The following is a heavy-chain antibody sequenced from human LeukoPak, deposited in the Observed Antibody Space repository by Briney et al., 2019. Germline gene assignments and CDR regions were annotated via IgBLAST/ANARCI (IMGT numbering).Heavy chain of an antibody. CDR1: GFSLSTSGVG. D-gene: IGHD5-24*01. V-gene: IGHV2-5*01. J-gene: IGHJ4*02. CDR2: IYWNDDK. Sequence: SGPTLVNPTQTLTLTCAFSGFSLSTSGVGVGWIRQPPGKALEWLALIYWNDDKRYSPSLKSRLTITKDTSKNQVVLTMTNMDPVDTATYYCAHITRSGKLLQLHFDYWGQGTLVTVSS. CDR3: AHITRSGKLLQLHFDY.